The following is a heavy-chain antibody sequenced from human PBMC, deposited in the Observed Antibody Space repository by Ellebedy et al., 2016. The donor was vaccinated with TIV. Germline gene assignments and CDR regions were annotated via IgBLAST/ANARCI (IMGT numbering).Heavy chain of an antibody. J-gene: IGHJ4*02. D-gene: IGHD6-19*01. CDR1: GFTFRLYW. Sequence: PGGSLRLSCEVSGFTFRLYWFHFFRQVPGEGLVCFSLVNPDGYTNYADSVKGRFIISRDNDKNTLYLEMSRLTDEDTAIYYRVRGSNDWYGMDYWGQGNLVTVSS. CDR2: VNPDGYT. CDR3: VRGSNDWYGMDY. V-gene: IGHV3-74*01.